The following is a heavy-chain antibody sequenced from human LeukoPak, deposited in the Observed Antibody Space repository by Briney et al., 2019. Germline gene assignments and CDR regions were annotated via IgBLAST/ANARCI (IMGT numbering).Heavy chain of an antibody. CDR3: VGSGLGGH. V-gene: IGHV3-74*01. J-gene: IGHJ4*02. D-gene: IGHD3-16*01. CDR2: INDDGSSA. Sequence: GGSLRLSCAASGFTFSDYWMHWVRQAPGKGLEWVSRINDDGSSAIYADSVRGRFTFSRDNAKNTLYLQMNSLRAEDSAVYYCVGSGLGGHWGQGTLVTVSS. CDR1: GFTFSDYW.